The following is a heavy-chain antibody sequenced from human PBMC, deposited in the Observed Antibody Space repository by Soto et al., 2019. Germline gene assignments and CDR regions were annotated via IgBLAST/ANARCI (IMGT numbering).Heavy chain of an antibody. CDR1: GDSVSSNSAA. V-gene: IGHV6-1*01. Sequence: QVQLQQSGPGLVKPSQTLSLTCAISGDSVSSNSAAWNWIRQSPSRGLEWLGRTYYRSKWYSDYAVSVKIRITIYPDTSMNQSSLQLNSDAPEDTAVYYCARDQGLYGHYRGNWFDPWGQGTLVTVSS. CDR2: TYYRSKWYS. CDR3: ARDQGLYGHYRGNWFDP. J-gene: IGHJ5*02. D-gene: IGHD4-17*01.